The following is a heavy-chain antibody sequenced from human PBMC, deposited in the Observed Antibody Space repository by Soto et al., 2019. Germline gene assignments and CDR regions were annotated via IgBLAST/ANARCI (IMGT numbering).Heavy chain of an antibody. Sequence: QVQLVESGGAVVQPGKSLRLSCAASGFTFSSYGMYWIRQAPGKGLAWVAAISYDGRNKFHADSVKGRFTISRDNSQNTLYLQMNSLSTEDTAVYYCAKDIVRYTFGACDNWGQGALGTVSS. D-gene: IGHD5-18*01. CDR1: GFTFSSYG. CDR3: AKDIVRYTFGACDN. CDR2: ISYDGRNK. J-gene: IGHJ4*02. V-gene: IGHV3-30*18.